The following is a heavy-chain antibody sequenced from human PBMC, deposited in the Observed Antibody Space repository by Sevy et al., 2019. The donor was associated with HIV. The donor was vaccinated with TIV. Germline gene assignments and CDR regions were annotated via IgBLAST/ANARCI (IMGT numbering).Heavy chain of an antibody. Sequence: GGSLRLSCAASGFTFITYSMNWVRQAPGKGLEWVSSISSSSSYIYYADSVKGRFTVSRDNAENSLYLQMNSLRAEDTAVYYCAGRATYYDTGDAFDIWGQGTMVTVSS. J-gene: IGHJ3*02. V-gene: IGHV3-21*01. CDR2: ISSSSSYI. CDR1: GFTFITYS. D-gene: IGHD3-22*01. CDR3: AGRATYYDTGDAFDI.